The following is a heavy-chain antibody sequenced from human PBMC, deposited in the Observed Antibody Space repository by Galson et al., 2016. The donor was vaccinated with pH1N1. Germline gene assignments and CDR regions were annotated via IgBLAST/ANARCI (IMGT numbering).Heavy chain of an antibody. J-gene: IGHJ5*02. V-gene: IGHV4-38-2*01. CDR2: VFHSGNT. CDR3: ARVRCSSTRCFAVGFGWFDP. CDR1: GYSITTGYY. Sequence: LSLTCAVSGYSITTGYYWGWIRQPPGKGLEWIGSVFHSGNTSYNPSLKSRVTLSVDTSKNQFFLKLNSVTPADTAMYYCARVRCSSTRCFAVGFGWFDPWGQGTRVTVSS. D-gene: IGHD2-2*01.